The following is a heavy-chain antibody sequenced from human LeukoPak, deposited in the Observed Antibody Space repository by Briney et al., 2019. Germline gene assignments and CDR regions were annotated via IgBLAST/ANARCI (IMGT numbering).Heavy chain of an antibody. Sequence: ASVKVSCKASGYTFTGYYMHWVRQAPGQGLEWMGGIIPIFGTANYAQKFQGRVTITADESTSTAYMELSSLRSGDTAVYYCARSRLSFHGELLDKHYFDYWGRGTLVTVSS. D-gene: IGHD1-26*01. V-gene: IGHV1-69*13. CDR2: IIPIFGTA. J-gene: IGHJ4*02. CDR1: GYTFTGYY. CDR3: ARSRLSFHGELLDKHYFDY.